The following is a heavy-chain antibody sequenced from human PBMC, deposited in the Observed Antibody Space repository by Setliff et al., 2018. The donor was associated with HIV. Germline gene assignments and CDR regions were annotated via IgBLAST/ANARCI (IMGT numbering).Heavy chain of an antibody. CDR3: ARCFLGWGDRWSVDAFDI. CDR2: TSSSRSYI. J-gene: IGHJ3*02. Sequence: LRLSCAASGFSFSSYSMNWVRQAPGKGLEWVSSTSSSRSYIYYADSVKGRFTISRDNAKNSLYLQMNSLRADDTAVYYCARCFLGWGDRWSVDAFDIWGQGTMVTVSS. CDR1: GFSFSSYS. D-gene: IGHD3-16*01. V-gene: IGHV3-21*01.